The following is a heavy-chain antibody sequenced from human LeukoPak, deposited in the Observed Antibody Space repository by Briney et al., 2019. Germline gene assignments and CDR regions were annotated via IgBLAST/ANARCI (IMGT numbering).Heavy chain of an antibody. CDR1: GGSISSGDYY. V-gene: IGHV4-30-4*01. D-gene: IGHD5-18*01. CDR2: IYYSGST. CDR3: ASARGYSYGLEDY. J-gene: IGHJ4*02. Sequence: SETLSLTCTVSGGSISSGDYYWSWIRQPPGKGLEWIGYIYYSGSTYYNPFLKSRVTISVDTSKNQFSLKLSSVTAADTAVYYCASARGYSYGLEDYWGQGTLVTVSS.